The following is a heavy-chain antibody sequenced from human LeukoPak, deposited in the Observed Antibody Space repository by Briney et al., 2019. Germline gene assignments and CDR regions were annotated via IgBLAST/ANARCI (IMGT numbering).Heavy chain of an antibody. V-gene: IGHV3-48*03. D-gene: IGHD3-3*01. CDR3: ARDGPPPYYDFWSGYYEDDYYYYMDV. CDR2: ISSSGSTI. Sequence: GGSLRLSCAASGFTFSSYEMNWVRQAPGKGLEWVSYISSSGSTIYYADSVKGRFTISRDNAKNSLYLQMNSPRAEDTAVYYCARDGPPPYYDFWSGYYEDDYYYYMDVWGKGTTVTVSS. J-gene: IGHJ6*03. CDR1: GFTFSSYE.